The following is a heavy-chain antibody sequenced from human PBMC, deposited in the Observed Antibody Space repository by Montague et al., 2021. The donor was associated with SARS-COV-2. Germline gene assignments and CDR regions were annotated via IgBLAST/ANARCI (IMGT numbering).Heavy chain of an antibody. J-gene: IGHJ4*02. CDR2: INQSGST. V-gene: IGHV4-34*01. CDR1: GGSFSGYY. CDR3: ARVAGGYYHDSSAYFDY. D-gene: IGHD3-22*01. Sequence: SETLSLTSAVYGGSFSGYYWSWIRQPPGKGLEWIGEINQSGSTNYNPSLKSRVTLSVDTSKKQFSLKLSSLTAADTAVYYCARVAGGYYHDSSAYFDYWGQGSLVTVSP.